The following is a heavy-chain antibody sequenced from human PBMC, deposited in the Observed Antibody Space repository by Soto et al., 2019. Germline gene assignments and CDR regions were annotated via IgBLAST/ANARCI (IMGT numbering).Heavy chain of an antibody. Sequence: EVQLVESGGGLVQPGGSLRLSCAASGFTFSSYWMSWVRQAPGKGLEWVANIKQDGSEKYYVDSVKGRFTISRDNPKNSLYLQMNSLRAEDTAVYYCARVRTPFKYYFDYGGQGTLVTVSS. CDR1: GFTFSSYW. J-gene: IGHJ4*02. CDR2: IKQDGSEK. CDR3: ARVRTPFKYYFDY. V-gene: IGHV3-7*01.